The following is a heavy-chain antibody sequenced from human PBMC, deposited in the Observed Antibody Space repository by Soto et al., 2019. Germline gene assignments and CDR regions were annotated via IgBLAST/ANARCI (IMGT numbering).Heavy chain of an antibody. CDR3: ARDGSSFYYYYYYMDV. CDR2: IKQDGSEK. Sequence: GGSLRLSCAASGFTFSSYWMSWVRQAPGKGLEWVANIKQDGSEKYYVDSVKGRFTISRDNAKNSPYLQMNSLRAEDTAVYYCARDGSSFYYYYYYMDVWGKGTTVTVSS. J-gene: IGHJ6*03. D-gene: IGHD6-6*01. CDR1: GFTFSSYW. V-gene: IGHV3-7*01.